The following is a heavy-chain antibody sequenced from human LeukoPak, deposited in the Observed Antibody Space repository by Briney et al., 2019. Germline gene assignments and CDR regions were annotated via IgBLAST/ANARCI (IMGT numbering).Heavy chain of an antibody. Sequence: PGGSLRLSCAASGFTFSSYDMHWVRQATGKGLEWVSAIGTAGDTYYPGSVKGRFTISRENAKNSLYLQMNGLRAGDTAVYYCARSAGNYGMDVWGQGTTVTVSS. CDR3: ARSAGNYGMDV. CDR1: GFTFSSYD. J-gene: IGHJ6*02. V-gene: IGHV3-13*01. CDR2: IGTAGDT.